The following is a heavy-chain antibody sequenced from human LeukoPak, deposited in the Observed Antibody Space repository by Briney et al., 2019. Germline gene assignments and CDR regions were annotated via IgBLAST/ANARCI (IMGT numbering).Heavy chain of an antibody. J-gene: IGHJ4*02. Sequence: PSETLSLTCAVSGSSITSNYFWAWFRQPPGKGLEWNAPIYRSWGNYFNPYLKSPISISLAASNHQFFLKLASVTAADTAIYYCARNVTAGFFDYWGQGILITVSS. V-gene: IGHV4-38-2*01. CDR2: IYRSWGN. D-gene: IGHD1-1*01. CDR1: GSSITSNYF. CDR3: ARNVTAGFFDY.